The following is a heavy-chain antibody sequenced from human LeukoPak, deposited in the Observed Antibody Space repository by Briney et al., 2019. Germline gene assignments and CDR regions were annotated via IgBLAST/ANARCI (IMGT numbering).Heavy chain of an antibody. CDR2: ISYDGSNK. J-gene: IGHJ3*02. CDR3: ARDPGGDI. Sequence: PGGSLRLSCAASGFTFSSYAMHWVRQAPGKGLEWVAVISYDGSNKYYADSVKGRFTISRDNSKNTLYLQMNSLRAEDTAVYYCARDPGGDIWGQGTLVTVSS. CDR1: GFTFSSYA. V-gene: IGHV3-30-3*01. D-gene: IGHD3-16*01.